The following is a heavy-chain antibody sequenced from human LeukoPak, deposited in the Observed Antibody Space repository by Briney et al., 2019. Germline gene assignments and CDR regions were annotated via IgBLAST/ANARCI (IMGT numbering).Heavy chain of an antibody. CDR1: GASISGSGYY. V-gene: IGHV4-39*01. J-gene: IGHJ4*02. CDR2: IYYSGST. Sequence: PSETLSLTCAVSGASISGSGYYWGWIRQPPGKGLEWIGNIYYSGSTYYNASLQSRVTIPIDMSKNEFSLRLNSVTAADTAMYYCAKSGGYGLIDYWGQGTLVTVSS. CDR3: AKSGGYGLIDY. D-gene: IGHD1-26*01.